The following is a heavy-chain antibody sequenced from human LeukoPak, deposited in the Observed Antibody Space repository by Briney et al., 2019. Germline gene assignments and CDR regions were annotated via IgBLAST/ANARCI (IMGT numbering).Heavy chain of an antibody. J-gene: IGHJ6*03. CDR3: ARVQATVTTCYYYYYMDV. V-gene: IGHV4-61*02. CDR2: IYTSGSN. Sequence: MPAEPLSLTCTVSGGSISSGSYCGRWIRRPAGKGLELIGRIYTSGSNNHNPSLKSRVTISVDTSKNQFSLKLSSVTAADTAVYYCARVQATVTTCYYYYYMDVWGKGTTVTVSS. CDR1: GGSISSGSYC. D-gene: IGHD4-17*01.